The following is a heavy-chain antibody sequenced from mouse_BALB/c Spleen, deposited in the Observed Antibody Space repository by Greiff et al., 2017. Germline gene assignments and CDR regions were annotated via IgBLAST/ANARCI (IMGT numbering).Heavy chain of an antibody. J-gene: IGHJ1*01. CDR3: ARDRDGNYWYFDV. V-gene: IGHV5-4*02. Sequence: EVKLMESGGGLVKPGGSLKLSCAASGFTFSDYYMYWVRQTPEKRLEWVATISDGGSYTYYPDSVKGRFTISRDNAKNNLYLQMSSLKSEDTAMYYCARDRDGNYWYFDVWGAGTTVTVSS. CDR2: ISDGGSYT. CDR1: GFTFSDYY. D-gene: IGHD2-1*01.